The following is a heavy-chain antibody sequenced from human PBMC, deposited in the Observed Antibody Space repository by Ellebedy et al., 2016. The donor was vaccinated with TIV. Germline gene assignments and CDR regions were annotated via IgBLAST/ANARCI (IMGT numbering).Heavy chain of an antibody. CDR3: ARGDSSGYYWYFDL. V-gene: IGHV4-34*09. Sequence: MPSETLSLTCAVYGGSFSGYYWSWIRQPPGKGLEWIGEINHSGSTNYNPSLKSRVTISVDTSKNQFSLKLSSVTAADTAVYYCARGDSSGYYWYFDLWGRGTLVTVSS. CDR1: GGSFSGYY. J-gene: IGHJ2*01. D-gene: IGHD3-22*01. CDR2: INHSGST.